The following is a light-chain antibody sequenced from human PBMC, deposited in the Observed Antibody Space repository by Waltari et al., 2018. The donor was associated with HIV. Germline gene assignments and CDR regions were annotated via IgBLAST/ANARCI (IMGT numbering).Light chain of an antibody. CDR1: NIGSKS. CDR3: QVWDSSSDTYV. V-gene: IGLV3-21*04. CDR2: YDS. Sequence: SYVLTQPPSVSVAPGQTARITCGGNNIGSKSVHGYQQKQGQAPVLVIYYDSDRPSGIPERFSGSNSGNTATLTISRVEAGDEVDYYCQVWDSSSDTYVFGTGTKVTVL. J-gene: IGLJ1*01.